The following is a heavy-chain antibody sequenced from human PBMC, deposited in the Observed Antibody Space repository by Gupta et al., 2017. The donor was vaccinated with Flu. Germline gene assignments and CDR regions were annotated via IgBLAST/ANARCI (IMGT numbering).Heavy chain of an antibody. CDR3: AREMKSLWIDY. CDR2: INTNTGNP. CDR1: GYTFTNHA. Sequence: QVQLVQSGSELKTPGASVKISCRASGYTFTNHAMNWVRQAPGQGLEWMGWINTNTGNPTYAQGFTGRYVFSLDTSVSTAYLQISSLRAEDTAVYYCAREMKSLWIDYWGQGTLVTVSS. J-gene: IGHJ4*02. D-gene: IGHD3-10*01. V-gene: IGHV7-4-1*02.